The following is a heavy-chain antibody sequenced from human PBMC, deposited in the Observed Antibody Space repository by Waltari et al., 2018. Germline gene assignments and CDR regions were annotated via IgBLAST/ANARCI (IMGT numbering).Heavy chain of an antibody. D-gene: IGHD3-10*01. V-gene: IGHV4-34*01. CDR1: GGSFSGYY. CDR3: ARFYGSGDYGMDV. J-gene: IGHJ6*02. CDR2: INHSGST. Sequence: QVQLQQWGAGLLKPSETLPLTCAVYGGSFSGYYWSWIRQPPGKGLEWIGEINHSGSTNYNPSLKSRVTRSVDTSKNQFSLKLSSVTAADTAVYYCARFYGSGDYGMDVWGQGTTVTVSS.